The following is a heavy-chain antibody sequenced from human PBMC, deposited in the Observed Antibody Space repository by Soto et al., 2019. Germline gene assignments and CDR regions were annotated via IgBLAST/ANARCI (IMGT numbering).Heavy chain of an antibody. Sequence: QVPLVQSGAEVKKPGASVKVSCKASGYTFTGYYMNWVRQAPGQGLEWMGWINPNSGGTNYAQKFQGWVTMTRDTSISTAYMELSRLRSDDTAVYYCARGAPLIAAAGGWFDPWGQGTLVTVSS. V-gene: IGHV1-2*04. CDR2: INPNSGGT. J-gene: IGHJ5*02. D-gene: IGHD6-13*01. CDR3: ARGAPLIAAAGGWFDP. CDR1: GYTFTGYY.